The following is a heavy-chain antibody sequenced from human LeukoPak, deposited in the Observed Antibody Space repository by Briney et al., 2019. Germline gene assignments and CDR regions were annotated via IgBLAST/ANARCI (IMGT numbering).Heavy chain of an antibody. CDR2: IKQDGSEK. Sequence: GGSLRLSCAASGFTFSSYWMSWVRQAPGKGLEWVANIKQDGSEKYYVDSVKGRFTISRDNAKNSLYLQMNSLRAEDTAVYYCARDRVDSSSWSFDPWGQGTLVTVSS. CDR3: ARDRVDSSSWSFDP. V-gene: IGHV3-7*03. J-gene: IGHJ5*02. CDR1: GFTFSSYW. D-gene: IGHD6-13*01.